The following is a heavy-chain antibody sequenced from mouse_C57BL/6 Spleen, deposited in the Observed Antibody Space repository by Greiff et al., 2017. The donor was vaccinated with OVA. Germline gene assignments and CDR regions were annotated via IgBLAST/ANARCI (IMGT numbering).Heavy chain of an antibody. CDR1: GYTFTSYW. CDR3: ARVDYGSSYVKYFDV. V-gene: IGHV1-64*01. D-gene: IGHD1-1*01. CDR2: IHPNSGST. Sequence: VQLQQPGAELVKPGASVKLSCKASGYTFTSYWMHWVKQRPGQGLEWIGMIHPNSGSTNYNEKFKSKATLTVDKSSSTAYMQLSSLTSEDSAVYYCARVDYGSSYVKYFDVWGTGTTVTVSS. J-gene: IGHJ1*03.